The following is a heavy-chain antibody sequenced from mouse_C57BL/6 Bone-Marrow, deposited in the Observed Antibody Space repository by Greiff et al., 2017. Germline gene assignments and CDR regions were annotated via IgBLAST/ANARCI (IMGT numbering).Heavy chain of an antibody. CDR3: AGGAMDY. CDR1: GYTFTSYW. CDR2: IDPSDSET. V-gene: IGHV1-52*01. Sequence: QVQLQQPGAELVRPGSSVKLSCKASGYTFTSYWMHWVKQRPIQGLEWIGNIDPSDSETHYTQKFKDKATLTVDKSSSTAYMQLSSLTSEDSAVYYCAGGAMDYWGQGTSVTVSS. J-gene: IGHJ4*01.